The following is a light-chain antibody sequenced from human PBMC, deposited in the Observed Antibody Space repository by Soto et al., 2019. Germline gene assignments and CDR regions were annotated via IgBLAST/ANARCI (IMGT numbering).Light chain of an antibody. CDR2: LGT. CDR1: QSLLHSNGYNY. CDR3: MQALQTPRT. J-gene: IGKJ1*01. Sequence: DIVMTQSPLSLPVTPGEPASISCRSSQSLLHSNGYNYLDWYLQKPGQSPQLLIYLGTNRASGVLDRFSGSGSGTDFTLKIRRVVAEDCRLYYCMQALQTPRTFGQGTKV. V-gene: IGKV2-28*01.